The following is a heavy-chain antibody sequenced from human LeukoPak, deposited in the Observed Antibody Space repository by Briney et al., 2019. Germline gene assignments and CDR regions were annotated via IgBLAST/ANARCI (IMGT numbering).Heavy chain of an antibody. CDR1: GITFSRYW. CDR3: ARSAYPGHSDIED. D-gene: IGHD4-23*01. Sequence: PGGSLRLSCAGSGITFSRYWMHWVRQAPGKGLVWVSRINSDGRSTNYADSVKGRFTISRDNAKNTLYLQMNSLRAEDTAVYYCARSAYPGHSDIEDWGRGTLVTVSS. V-gene: IGHV3-74*01. J-gene: IGHJ4*02. CDR2: INSDGRST.